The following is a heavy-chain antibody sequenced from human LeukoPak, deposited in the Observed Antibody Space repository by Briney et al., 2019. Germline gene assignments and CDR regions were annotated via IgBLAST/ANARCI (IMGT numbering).Heavy chain of an antibody. CDR2: ISGSGGTT. CDR3: AGVGPLNSGYSRDAFGI. V-gene: IGHV3-23*01. J-gene: IGHJ3*02. Sequence: PGGSLRLSCAASGFTFSSYAVSWVRQAPGKGLEWVSTISGSGGTTYYADSVKGRFTISRDNSKNTLYLQMNSLRADDSAVYFCAGVGPLNSGYSRDAFGIWGQGTMVTVSS. D-gene: IGHD3-22*01. CDR1: GFTFSSYA.